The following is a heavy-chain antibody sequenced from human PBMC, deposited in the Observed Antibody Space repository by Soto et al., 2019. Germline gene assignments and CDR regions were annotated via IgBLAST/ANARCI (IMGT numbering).Heavy chain of an antibody. Sequence: GSSVKVSCKASGYTFTSYSISWVRQAPGQGLEWMGWISAYNGNTNYAQKLQGRVTMTTDTSTSTAYMELRSLRSDDTAVYYCARGGWGIAARDNWFDPWAQRTLVTVS. CDR2: ISAYNGNT. D-gene: IGHD6-6*01. J-gene: IGHJ5*02. CDR1: GYTFTSYS. CDR3: ARGGWGIAARDNWFDP. V-gene: IGHV1-18*04.